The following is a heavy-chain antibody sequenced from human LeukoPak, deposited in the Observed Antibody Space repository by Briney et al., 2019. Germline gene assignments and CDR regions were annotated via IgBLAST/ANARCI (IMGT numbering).Heavy chain of an antibody. CDR2: INSDGSST. D-gene: IGHD6-13*01. CDR1: GFTFSSYW. Sequence: GGSLRLSCAASGFTFSSYWMHWVRQAPGKGLVWVSRINSDGSSTSYANSVKGRFTISRDNAKNTLYLQMNSLRAEDTAVYYCARDRAAAGTMDYWGQGTLVTVSS. V-gene: IGHV3-74*01. CDR3: ARDRAAAGTMDY. J-gene: IGHJ4*02.